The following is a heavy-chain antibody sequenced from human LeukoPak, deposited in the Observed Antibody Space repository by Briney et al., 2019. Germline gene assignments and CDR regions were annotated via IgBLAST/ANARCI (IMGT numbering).Heavy chain of an antibody. CDR3: ARDYADYYDSSGYRSHNWFDP. D-gene: IGHD3-22*01. J-gene: IGHJ5*02. V-gene: IGHV1-2*06. Sequence: SXXVSCKASGYTFTGYYMHWVRQAPGQGLEWMGRINPNSGGTNYAQKFQGRVTMTRDTSISTAYMELSSLRSEDTAVYYCARDYADYYDSSGYRSHNWFDPWGQGTLVTVSS. CDR1: GYTFTGYY. CDR2: INPNSGGT.